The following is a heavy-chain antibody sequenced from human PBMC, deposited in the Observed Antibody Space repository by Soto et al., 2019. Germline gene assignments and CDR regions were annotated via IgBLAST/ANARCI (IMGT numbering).Heavy chain of an antibody. CDR1: GGTFSSYA. CDR3: ARSASSSWYKPRSFDY. Sequence: SVKVSCKASGGTFSSYAISWVRQAPGQGLEWMGXIIXXXVTANXAXXXXXXVTITADKSTSTAYMELSSMRSEDTAVYYCARSASSSWYKPRSFDYWGQGTLVTVSS. D-gene: IGHD6-13*01. J-gene: IGHJ4*02. CDR2: IIXXXVTA. V-gene: IGHV1-69*06.